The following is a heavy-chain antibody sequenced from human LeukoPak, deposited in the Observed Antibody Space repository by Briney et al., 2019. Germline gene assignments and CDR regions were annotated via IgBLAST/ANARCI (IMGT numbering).Heavy chain of an antibody. V-gene: IGHV3-66*01. CDR1: GFTVSSNY. J-gene: IGHJ4*02. CDR2: IYSGGTA. Sequence: GGSLRLSCAASGFTVSSNYMSWVRQAPGKGLEWVSVIYSGGTAYYADSVKGRFTISRDNSKNTLYLQMNSLRAEDTAVYYCARDAGATVGGGFDYWGQGTLVTVYS. D-gene: IGHD4-23*01. CDR3: ARDAGATVGGGFDY.